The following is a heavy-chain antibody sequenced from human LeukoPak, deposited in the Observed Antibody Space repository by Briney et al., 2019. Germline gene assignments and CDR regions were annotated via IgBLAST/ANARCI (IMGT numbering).Heavy chain of an antibody. CDR1: GFTVSSNY. D-gene: IGHD3-22*01. CDR2: IYSGGST. Sequence: GGSLRLSCAASGFTVSSNYMSWVRQAPGKGLEWVSVIYSGGSTYYADSVKGRFTLTRDNSKNTVYLQMNSLRAEDTAIYYCARDSNGNGYYYTDYWGQGTLVSVSS. J-gene: IGHJ4*02. V-gene: IGHV3-53*05. CDR3: ARDSNGNGYYYTDY.